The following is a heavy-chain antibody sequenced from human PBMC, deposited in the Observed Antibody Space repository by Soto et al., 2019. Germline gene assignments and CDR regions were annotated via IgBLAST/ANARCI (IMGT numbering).Heavy chain of an antibody. D-gene: IGHD1-26*01. CDR2: INTDGSFR. Sequence: EVQLVESGGGLVQPGGSLRLSCTASGFTFSNHWMHWVRQGPGQGLVWVSRINTDGSFRDYADSVRGRFTISRDNAKNTLLRPMNSLRAEATAVYYCVRGTSAGSGKDYWGQGTLVTVSS. V-gene: IGHV3-74*01. CDR3: VRGTSAGSGKDY. J-gene: IGHJ4*02. CDR1: GFTFSNHW.